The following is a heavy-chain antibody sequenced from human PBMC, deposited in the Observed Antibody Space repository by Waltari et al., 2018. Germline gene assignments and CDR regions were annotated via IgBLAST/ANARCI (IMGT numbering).Heavy chain of an antibody. Sequence: VQLVESGGGLVQPGGSPRLSCAASGFTFSSHWMPWVRQAPGKGLVWFSRSKRDGSSTSYADSVKGRFTISRDNAKNTLYLQMNSLRAEDTAVYYCARDPGGSSWFHYFDYWGQGTLVTVSS. J-gene: IGHJ4*02. CDR2: SKRDGSST. D-gene: IGHD6-13*01. CDR1: GFTFSSHW. CDR3: ARDPGGSSWFHYFDY. V-gene: IGHV3-74*01.